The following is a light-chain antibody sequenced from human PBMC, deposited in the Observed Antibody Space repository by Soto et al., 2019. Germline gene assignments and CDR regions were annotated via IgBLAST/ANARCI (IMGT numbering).Light chain of an antibody. CDR1: STDVGGYNY. V-gene: IGLV2-14*01. CDR2: EVS. CDR3: SSYTSSSTLYV. Sequence: QSVLTQPASVCGSPGQSITISCTGTSTDVGGYNYVSWYQQHPGKAPNLMIYEVSNRPSGVSNRFSGSKSGNTAYLTISGLQAEDEADYHCSSYTSSSTLYVFGTGSKVTVL. J-gene: IGLJ1*01.